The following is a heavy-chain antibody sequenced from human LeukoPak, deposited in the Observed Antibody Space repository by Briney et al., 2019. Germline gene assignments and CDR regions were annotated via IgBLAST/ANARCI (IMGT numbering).Heavy chain of an antibody. CDR3: ARDKKVATPYYWYSMDA. J-gene: IGHJ6*03. V-gene: IGHV4-59*01. CDR2: IYYSGST. CDR1: GGSISSYY. D-gene: IGHD5-12*01. Sequence: SETLSLTCTVSGGSISSYYWSWIRQPPGKGLEWIGYIYYSGSTNYNPSLKSRVTISVDTSKNQFSLKLSSATAADTAVYYCARDKKVATPYYWYSMDAWGKGTTVTVSS.